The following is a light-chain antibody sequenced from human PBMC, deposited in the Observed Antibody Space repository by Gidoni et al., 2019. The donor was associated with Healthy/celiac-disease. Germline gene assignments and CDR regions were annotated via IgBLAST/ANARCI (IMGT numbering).Light chain of an antibody. CDR2: AAS. V-gene: IGKV1-39*01. J-gene: IGKJ4*01. CDR1: QSISSY. CDR3: QQSYSTPLT. Sequence: DIQMTQPPSSLSASVGDRVTITCLASQSISSYLNWYQQKPGKAPKLLIYAASSLTSGVPSRFSGSGSGTDFTLTISSLQPEDFATYYCQQSYSTPLTFXGXTKVEIK.